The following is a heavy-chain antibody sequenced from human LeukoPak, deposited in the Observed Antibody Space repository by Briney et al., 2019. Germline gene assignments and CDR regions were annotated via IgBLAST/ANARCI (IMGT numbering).Heavy chain of an antibody. CDR3: AKHSGWSFDY. J-gene: IGHJ4*02. CDR1: GGSISSYY. D-gene: IGHD6-19*01. CDR2: IYTSGST. V-gene: IGHV4-4*07. Sequence: SETLSLTCTVSGGSISSYYWSWIRQPAGKGLEWIGRIYTSGSTNYNPSLKSRVTISVDKSKNQFSLKLSSVTDADTAVYYCAKHSGWSFDYWGQGTLVTVSS.